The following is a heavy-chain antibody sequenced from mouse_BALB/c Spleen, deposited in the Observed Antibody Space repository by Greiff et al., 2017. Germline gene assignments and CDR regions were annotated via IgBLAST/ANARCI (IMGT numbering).Heavy chain of an antibody. V-gene: IGHV8-8*01. J-gene: IGHJ4*01. CDR2: IWWDDDK. D-gene: IGHD1-1*01. CDR3: ARIYGSPLAMDY. Sequence: QVTLKVCGPGILQPSQTLSLTCSFSGFSLSTSGMGVGWIRQPSGKGLEWLAHIWWDDDKRYNPALKSRLTISKDTSSNQVFLKIASVDTADTATDYCARIYGSPLAMDYWGQGTSVTVSS. CDR1: GFSLSTSGMG.